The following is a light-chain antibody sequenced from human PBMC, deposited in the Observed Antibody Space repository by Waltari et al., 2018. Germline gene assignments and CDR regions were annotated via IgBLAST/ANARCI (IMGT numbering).Light chain of an antibody. V-gene: IGKV1-5*03. CDR1: QSINTW. CDR3: QQYISFPFT. J-gene: IGKJ4*01. CDR2: KAS. Sequence: DIQMTQSPSTLSASVGDRVTITCRASQSINTWLAWHQQKPGKDPNLLIYKASSLEGGGPSRFGGSGCGTEFTLSISNLQPDDFSTYYCQQYISFPFTFGGGTKVEVK.